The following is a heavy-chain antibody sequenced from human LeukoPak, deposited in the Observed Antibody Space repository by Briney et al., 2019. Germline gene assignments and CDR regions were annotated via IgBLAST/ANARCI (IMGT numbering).Heavy chain of an antibody. CDR3: AREAGAYTYGSRGMDV. CDR1: GFTFDDYA. Sequence: PGRSLRLSCAASGFTFDDYAMHWVRQAPGKGLEWVSGISWNSGSIGYADSVKGRFTISRDNAKNSLYLQMNSLRAEDTAVYYCAREAGAYTYGSRGMDVWGQGTTVTVSS. D-gene: IGHD5-18*01. V-gene: IGHV3-9*01. J-gene: IGHJ6*02. CDR2: ISWNSGSI.